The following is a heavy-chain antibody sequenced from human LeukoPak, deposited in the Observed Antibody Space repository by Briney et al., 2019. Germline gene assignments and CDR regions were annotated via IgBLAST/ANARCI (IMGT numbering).Heavy chain of an antibody. Sequence: GGSLRLSCTASGFTFSSYGMHWVRQAPGKGLEWVAFIRYDGSNKYYADSVKGRFTISRDNSKNTLYLQMNSLRAEDTAVYYCAKDQGGSYMTFDYWGQGTLVTVSS. CDR3: AKDQGGSYMTFDY. CDR2: IRYDGSNK. J-gene: IGHJ4*02. D-gene: IGHD1-26*01. V-gene: IGHV3-30*02. CDR1: GFTFSSYG.